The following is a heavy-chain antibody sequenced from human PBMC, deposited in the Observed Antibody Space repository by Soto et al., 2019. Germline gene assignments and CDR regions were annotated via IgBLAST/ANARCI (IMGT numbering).Heavy chain of an antibody. V-gene: IGHV3-30*18. Sequence: PGGSLRLSCSASAFTFSSYGMHGVRQAPGKGLEWVAVISYDGSNKYYADSVKGRFTISRDNSKNTLYLQMNSPRAEDTAVCCCAKDRQQLGARGFDPWGQGTLVTVSS. D-gene: IGHD6-13*01. J-gene: IGHJ5*02. CDR2: ISYDGSNK. CDR1: AFTFSSYG. CDR3: AKDRQQLGARGFDP.